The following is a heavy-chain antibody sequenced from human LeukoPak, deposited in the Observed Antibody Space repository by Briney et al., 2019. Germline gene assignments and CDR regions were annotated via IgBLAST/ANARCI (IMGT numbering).Heavy chain of an antibody. CDR2: IFYSGST. CDR1: GGSISSADYY. J-gene: IGHJ4*02. Sequence: SETLSLTCTVSGGSISSADYYWRWIRQPPGMGLEWIGYIFYSGSTYYNPSLRSRISISLDTSKNQFSLRLSSVTAADTAVFYCARYGGDFDYWGQGTLVTVSS. CDR3: ARYGGDFDY. V-gene: IGHV4-30-4*01. D-gene: IGHD3-10*01.